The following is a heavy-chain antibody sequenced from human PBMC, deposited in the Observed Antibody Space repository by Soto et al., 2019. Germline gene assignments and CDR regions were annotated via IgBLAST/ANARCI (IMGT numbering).Heavy chain of an antibody. V-gene: IGHV1-18*01. CDR3: ARALGYSGYAGMDV. CDR1: GYTFTIYG. J-gene: IGHJ6*02. D-gene: IGHD5-12*01. Sequence: QVQLVQSGGEVKKPGASVKVSCKASGYTFTIYGINWVRQAPGQGLEWMGWISPDNGNTNYAQKLQGRVTMTTDTSTRTAYMALRSLRSDDTAVYYCARALGYSGYAGMDVWGQGTTVTVSS. CDR2: ISPDNGNT.